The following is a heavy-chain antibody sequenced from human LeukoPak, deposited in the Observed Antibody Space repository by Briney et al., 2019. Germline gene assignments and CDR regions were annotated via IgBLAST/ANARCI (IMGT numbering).Heavy chain of an antibody. V-gene: IGHV3-30*04. CDR1: GLTFSSYA. CDR2: ISYDGSNK. Sequence: GRSLRLSCAASGLTFSSYAMHWVRQAPGKGLEWVAVISYDGSNKYYADSVKGRFTISRDNSKNTLYLQMNSLRAEDTAVYYCARDGRDIVVVVAARDYYGMDVWGQGTTVTVSS. D-gene: IGHD2-15*01. CDR3: ARDGRDIVVVVAARDYYGMDV. J-gene: IGHJ6*02.